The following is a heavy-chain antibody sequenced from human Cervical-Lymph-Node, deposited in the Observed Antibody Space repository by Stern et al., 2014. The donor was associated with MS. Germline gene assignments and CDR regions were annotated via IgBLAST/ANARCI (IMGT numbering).Heavy chain of an antibody. CDR1: GFTFAGHA. Sequence: EVQLVESGGGLVQPGRSLRLSCAASGFTFAGHAMHWVRQAPGKGLEWVPGINWSGGNTGYADGVEGRFTISRDNAKNSLYLQINSLRVEDTAFYYCAKDINDYWSGPADYWGQGTLVTVSS. V-gene: IGHV3-9*01. D-gene: IGHD3-3*01. J-gene: IGHJ4*02. CDR2: INWSGGNT. CDR3: AKDINDYWSGPADY.